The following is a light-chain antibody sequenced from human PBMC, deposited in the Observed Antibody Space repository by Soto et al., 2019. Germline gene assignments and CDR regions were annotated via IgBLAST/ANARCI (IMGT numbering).Light chain of an antibody. J-gene: IGKJ1*01. Sequence: EIVLTQSPGTLSLSPGERATLSCRASQSVSGSNLAWYQQKPGQAPRLVIFGASTRAPGTPDRFTGRGSGTDFTITINILEPEDFAVYYCQQYDGSPWTFGQGTKVEIK. V-gene: IGKV3-20*01. CDR3: QQYDGSPWT. CDR1: QSVSGSN. CDR2: GAS.